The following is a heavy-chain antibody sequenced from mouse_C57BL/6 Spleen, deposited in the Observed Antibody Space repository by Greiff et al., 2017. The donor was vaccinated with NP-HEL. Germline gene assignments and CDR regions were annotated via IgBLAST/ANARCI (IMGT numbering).Heavy chain of an antibody. Sequence: VQLKQSGAELVKPGASVKLSCKATGYTFTGYSIEWVKQRPGHGLEWIGGIFPGSGSTNYNEKFKGKATFTADTSSITAYMQLSSLTTEDSAINYCARRYYAQTWFADWGQGTLVTVSA. CDR3: ARRYYAQTWFAD. D-gene: IGHD1-1*01. CDR1: GYTFTGYS. V-gene: IGHV1-9*01. J-gene: IGHJ3*01. CDR2: IFPGSGST.